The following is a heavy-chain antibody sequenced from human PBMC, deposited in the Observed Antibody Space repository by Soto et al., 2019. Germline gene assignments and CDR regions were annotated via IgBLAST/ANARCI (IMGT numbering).Heavy chain of an antibody. Sequence: GGSLRLSCAASGFAFSIYSMNWVRQAPGKGLEWVSSISSGSSYIYYADSVKGRFTISRDNAKNSLYLQMDSLRAEDTAVYYCASAAADYWYFDLWGRGTLVTVSS. CDR2: ISSGSSYI. CDR3: ASAAADYWYFDL. J-gene: IGHJ2*01. CDR1: GFAFSIYS. V-gene: IGHV3-21*01. D-gene: IGHD6-13*01.